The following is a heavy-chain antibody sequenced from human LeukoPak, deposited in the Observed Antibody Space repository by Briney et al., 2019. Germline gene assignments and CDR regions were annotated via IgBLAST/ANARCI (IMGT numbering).Heavy chain of an antibody. Sequence: PGRSLRLSCAASGLTFDDYAMHWVRQGSWKGLEWVSGISWNSGSIGYVDSVKGRFTISRDNSKYTLYLQMNSLRAEDTAVYYCTRVPYSSRDAFDIWGQGTMVTVSS. CDR1: GLTFDDYA. V-gene: IGHV3-9*01. J-gene: IGHJ3*02. D-gene: IGHD6-13*01. CDR2: ISWNSGSI. CDR3: TRVPYSSRDAFDI.